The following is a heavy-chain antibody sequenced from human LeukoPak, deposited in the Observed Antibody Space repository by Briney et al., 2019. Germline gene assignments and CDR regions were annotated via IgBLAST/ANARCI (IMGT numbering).Heavy chain of an antibody. Sequence: ETLSLTCAVSGGSFSGYYWSWIRQAPGKGLEWVSAISGSGGSTYYADSVKGRFTISRDNSKNTLYLQMNSLRAEDTAVYYCAKPALPGYYRAYFDYWGQGTLVTVSS. CDR3: AKPALPGYYRAYFDY. CDR1: GGSFSGYY. CDR2: ISGSGGST. V-gene: IGHV3-23*01. D-gene: IGHD3-9*01. J-gene: IGHJ4*02.